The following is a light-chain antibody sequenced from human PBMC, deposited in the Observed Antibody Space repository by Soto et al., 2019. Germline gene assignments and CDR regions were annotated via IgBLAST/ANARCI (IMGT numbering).Light chain of an antibody. V-gene: IGKV2-28*01. Sequence: DIVMTQSPLSLPVTPGEPASISCRSSQNLLHSNGYNYLDWYLQKPGQSPQLLIYLGANRASGVPDRFSGSGSGTDFTLKISRVEADEVGLYYCWQARQTPPYTLGHGTKLEIK. CDR1: QNLLHSNGYNY. J-gene: IGKJ2*01. CDR2: LGA. CDR3: WQARQTPPYT.